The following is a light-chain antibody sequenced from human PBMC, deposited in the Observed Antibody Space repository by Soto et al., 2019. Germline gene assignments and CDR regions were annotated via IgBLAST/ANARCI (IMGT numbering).Light chain of an antibody. V-gene: IGLV2-14*01. Sequence: QSVLTQPASVSGSPGQSITISCTGTSSDIGAYKYVSWYQQHPGKAPKLMIFDVSNRPSGVSNRFSGSKSGNTASLTFSGLQAEDEADYYCSSYTSNNTLVFGGGTKLTVL. CDR2: DVS. CDR3: SSYTSNNTLV. J-gene: IGLJ2*01. CDR1: SSDIGAYKY.